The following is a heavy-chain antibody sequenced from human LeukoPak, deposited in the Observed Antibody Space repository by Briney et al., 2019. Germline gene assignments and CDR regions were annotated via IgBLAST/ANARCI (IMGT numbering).Heavy chain of an antibody. Sequence: SETLSLTCAVYGGSFSGYYWSWIRQPPGKGLEWIGEINHSGSTNYNPSLKSRVTISVDTSKNQFSLKLSSVTAADTAVYYCARARNSLPGVVVTAGRGRNWFDPWGQGTLVTVSS. V-gene: IGHV4-34*01. CDR3: ARARNSLPGVVVTAGRGRNWFDP. CDR2: INHSGST. D-gene: IGHD2-21*02. J-gene: IGHJ5*02. CDR1: GGSFSGYY.